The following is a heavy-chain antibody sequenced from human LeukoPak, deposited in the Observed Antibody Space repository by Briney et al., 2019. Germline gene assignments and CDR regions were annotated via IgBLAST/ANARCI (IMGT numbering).Heavy chain of an antibody. CDR1: GGSFSGYY. CDR2: INHSGST. Sequence: SETLSLTCAVYGGSFSGYYWSWIRQPPGKGLEWIGEINHSGSTNYNPSLKSRVTISVDTSKNQFSLKLSSVTAADTAVYYCARDALGATRGVDYWGQGTLVTVSS. CDR3: ARDALGATRGVDY. J-gene: IGHJ4*02. V-gene: IGHV4-34*01. D-gene: IGHD1-26*01.